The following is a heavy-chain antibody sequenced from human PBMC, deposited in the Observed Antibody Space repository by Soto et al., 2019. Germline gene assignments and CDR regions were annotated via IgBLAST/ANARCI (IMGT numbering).Heavy chain of an antibody. Sequence: GGSLRLSCAASGFTFSSYAMSWVRQAPGKGLEWVSAISGSGGSTYYADSVKGRFTISRDNSKNTLYLQMNSLRAEDTAVYYCAKDLVHCDFWSGYYGFDYWGQGTLVTVSS. V-gene: IGHV3-23*01. CDR1: GFTFSSYA. D-gene: IGHD3-3*01. CDR2: ISGSGGST. J-gene: IGHJ4*02. CDR3: AKDLVHCDFWSGYYGFDY.